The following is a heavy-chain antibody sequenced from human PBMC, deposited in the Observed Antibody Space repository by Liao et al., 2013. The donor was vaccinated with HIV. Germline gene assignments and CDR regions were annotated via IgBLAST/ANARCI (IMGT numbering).Heavy chain of an antibody. J-gene: IGHJ5*02. CDR3: ARGRDWGLIEWFDP. CDR1: GDSISRSTYY. CDR2: INYSGST. Sequence: QLQLQESGPGLVKPSETLSLTCTVSGDSISRSTYYWGWIRQPPGKGLEWIGTINYSGSTYYNSSLKSRVTISVDASKNQFSLKLNSVTAADTAVYYCARGRDWGLIEWFDPWGQGTLVTVSS. V-gene: IGHV4-39*07. D-gene: IGHD7-27*01.